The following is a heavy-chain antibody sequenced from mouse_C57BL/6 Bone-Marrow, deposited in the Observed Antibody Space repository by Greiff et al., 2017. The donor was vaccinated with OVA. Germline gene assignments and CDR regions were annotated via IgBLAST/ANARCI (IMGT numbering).Heavy chain of an antibody. CDR1: GYSITSGYY. J-gene: IGHJ4*01. V-gene: IGHV3-6*01. CDR2: ISYDGSN. Sequence: EVKLQESGPGLVKPSQSLSLTCSVTGYSITSGYYWNWIRQFPGNKLEWMGYISYDGSNNYNPSLKNRISITRDTSKNQFFLKLNSVTTEDTATYYCARDGGNYLYYYAMDYWGQGTSVTVSS. D-gene: IGHD2-1*01. CDR3: ARDGGNYLYYYAMDY.